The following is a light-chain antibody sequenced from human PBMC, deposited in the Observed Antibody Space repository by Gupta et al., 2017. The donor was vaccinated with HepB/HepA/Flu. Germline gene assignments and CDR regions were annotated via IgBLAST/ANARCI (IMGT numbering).Light chain of an antibody. V-gene: IGKV1-39*01. CDR2: AAS. CDR3: QQSYSTPWT. Sequence: DIQMPQSPSSLSASVGDRVTITCRASQSISSYLNWYQQKPGKAPKLLIYAASSLQSGVPSRFSGSGSGTDFTLTISSLQAEDVATYYGQQSYSTPWTFGQGTKVEIK. J-gene: IGKJ1*01. CDR1: QSISSY.